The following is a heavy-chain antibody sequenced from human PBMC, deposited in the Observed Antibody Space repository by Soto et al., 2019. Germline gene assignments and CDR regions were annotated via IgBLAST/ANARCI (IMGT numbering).Heavy chain of an antibody. D-gene: IGHD2-21*02. CDR2: INADYTNT. Sequence: ASVKVSCKASGYTFTSYGISWVRQAPGQGLEWMGWINADYTNTKYSQKFQGRVTITRDTSASTAYMELSSLRSEDTAVYYCARSIVVVTALDYWGQGTLVTVSS. CDR1: GYTFTSYG. CDR3: ARSIVVVTALDY. V-gene: IGHV1-18*01. J-gene: IGHJ4*02.